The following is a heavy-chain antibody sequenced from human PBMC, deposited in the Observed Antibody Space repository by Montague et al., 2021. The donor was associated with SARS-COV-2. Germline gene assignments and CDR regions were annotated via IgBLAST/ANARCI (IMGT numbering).Heavy chain of an antibody. Sequence: SETLSLTCTVSGGSISSYYWSWIRQPPGKGLEWIGYSYYSGSTNYNPSLKSRVTISVDTSKNQFSLKLSSVTAADTAEYYCARVGAYGDYPTPPTFDYWGQGTLVTVSS. CDR2: SYYSGST. J-gene: IGHJ4*02. CDR1: GGSISSYY. CDR3: ARVGAYGDYPTPPTFDY. V-gene: IGHV4-59*01. D-gene: IGHD4-17*01.